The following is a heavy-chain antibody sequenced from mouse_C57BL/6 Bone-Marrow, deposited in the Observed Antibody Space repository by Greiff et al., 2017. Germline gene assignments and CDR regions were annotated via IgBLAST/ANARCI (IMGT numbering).Heavy chain of an antibody. Sequence: VHVKQPGAELVKPGASVKLSCKASGYTFTSYWMQWVKQRPGQGLEWIGEIDPSDSYTNYNQKFKGKATLTVDTSSSTAYMQLSSLTSEDSAVYYCARWGNYWGQGTTLTVSS. V-gene: IGHV1-50*01. CDR2: IDPSDSYT. CDR1: GYTFTSYW. CDR3: ARWGNY. J-gene: IGHJ2*01.